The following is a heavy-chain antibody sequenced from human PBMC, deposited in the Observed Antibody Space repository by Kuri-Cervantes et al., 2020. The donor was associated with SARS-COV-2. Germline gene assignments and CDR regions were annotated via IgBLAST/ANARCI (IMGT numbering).Heavy chain of an antibody. CDR1: GFTFSSYG. Sequence: LSLTCAASGFTFSSYGMHWVRQAPGKGLEWVAVIWYDGSNKYYADSVKGRFTISRDNSKNTLYLQMNSLRAEDTAVYYCARDATVTTSYYFDYWGQGTLVTVSS. V-gene: IGHV3-33*01. J-gene: IGHJ4*02. CDR2: IWYDGSNK. D-gene: IGHD4-11*01. CDR3: ARDATVTTSYYFDY.